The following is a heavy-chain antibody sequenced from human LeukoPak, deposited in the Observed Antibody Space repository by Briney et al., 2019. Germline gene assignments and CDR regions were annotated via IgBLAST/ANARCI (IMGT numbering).Heavy chain of an antibody. J-gene: IGHJ5*02. CDR3: ARWLELGGWFDP. V-gene: IGHV4-30-4*02. CDR1: GGSISSGDYY. Sequence: SETLSLTCTVSGGSISSGDYYWSWIRQPPGKGLEWIGYIYYSGSTYYNPSLKSRVTISVDTSKNQFSLKLSSVTAADTAVYYCARWLELGGWFDPWGQGTLVTVSS. D-gene: IGHD1-7*01. CDR2: IYYSGST.